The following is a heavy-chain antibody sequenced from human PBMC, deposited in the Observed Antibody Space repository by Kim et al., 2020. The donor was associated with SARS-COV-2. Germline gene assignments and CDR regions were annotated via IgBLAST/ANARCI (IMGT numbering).Heavy chain of an antibody. CDR3: ARLGYCSGGSCYADAFDI. CDR1: GGPISSYY. CDR2: IYYSVST. D-gene: IGHD2-15*01. J-gene: IGHJ3*02. V-gene: IGHV4-59*08. Sequence: SETLSLTCTVSGGPISSYYWSWIRQPPGKGLECNGYIYYSVSTNYNPSLKNRVTISVDTSKNQFSLKLSSVTAADTAVYYFARLGYCSGGSCYADAFDIWGQGTMVTVSS.